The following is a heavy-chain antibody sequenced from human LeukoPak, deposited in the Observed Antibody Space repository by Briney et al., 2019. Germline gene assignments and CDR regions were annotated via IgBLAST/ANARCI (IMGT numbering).Heavy chain of an antibody. CDR3: VRDPNYSENFDY. CDR1: GFTFSSYA. V-gene: IGHV3-23*01. D-gene: IGHD2-21*01. CDR2: ISGSGGST. J-gene: IGHJ4*02. Sequence: PGGSLRLSCAASGFTFSSYAMSWVRQAPGKGLEWVSGISGSGGSTVYVDSVKGRFTISRDNAKNTLYLQMNSLRAEDTAVYYCVRDPNYSENFDYWGQGALVTV.